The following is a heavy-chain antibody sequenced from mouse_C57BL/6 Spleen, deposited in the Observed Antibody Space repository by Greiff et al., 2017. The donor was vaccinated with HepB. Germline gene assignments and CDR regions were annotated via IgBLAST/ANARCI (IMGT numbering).Heavy chain of an antibody. D-gene: IGHD1-1*01. J-gene: IGHJ2*01. V-gene: IGHV3-6*01. CDR3: ARVSFDLFDY. CDR1: GYSITSGYY. CDR2: ISYDGSN. Sequence: EVKLVESGPGLVKPSQSLSLTCSVTGYSITSGYYWNWIRQFPGNKLEWMGYISYDGSNNYNPSLKNRISITRDTSKNQFFLKLNSVTTEDTATYYCARVSFDLFDYWGQGTTLTVSS.